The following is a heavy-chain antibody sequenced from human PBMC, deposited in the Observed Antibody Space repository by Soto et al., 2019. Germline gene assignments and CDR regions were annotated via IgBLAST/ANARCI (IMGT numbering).Heavy chain of an antibody. CDR2: IIPIFGTA. D-gene: IGHD2-2*01. J-gene: IGHJ1*01. V-gene: IGHV1-69*13. CDR1: GGTFSSYA. Sequence: GASVKVSCKASGGTFSSYAISWVRQAPGQGLEWMGGIIPIFGTANYAQKFQGRVTITADESTSTAYMELSSLRSEDTAVYYCARASLGYCISTSCYEYFQHWGQGTLVTVSS. CDR3: ARASLGYCISTSCYEYFQH.